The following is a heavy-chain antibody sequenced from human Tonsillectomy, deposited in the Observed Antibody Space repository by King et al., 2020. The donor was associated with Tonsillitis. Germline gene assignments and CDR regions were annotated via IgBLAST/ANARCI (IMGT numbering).Heavy chain of an antibody. V-gene: IGHV4-59*01. CDR2: IYYSGST. Sequence: VQLQESGPGLVKPSETLSLTCTVSGGSISSYYWSWIRQPPGKGLEWIGYIYYSGSTNYNPSLKSRVTISVDTSKIQFSLKLSSVTAADTAVYYCAAYYYDSSGYYPGAFDIWGQGTMVTVSS. CDR1: GGSISSYY. J-gene: IGHJ3*02. CDR3: AAYYYDSSGYYPGAFDI. D-gene: IGHD3-22*01.